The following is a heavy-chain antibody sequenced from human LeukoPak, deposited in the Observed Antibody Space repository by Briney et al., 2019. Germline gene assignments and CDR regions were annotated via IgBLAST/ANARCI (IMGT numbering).Heavy chain of an antibody. CDR2: ISSSSSYI. V-gene: IGHV3-21*01. CDR1: GFTSSSYS. Sequence: GGSLRLSCAASGFTSSSYSMNWVRQAPGKGLEWVSSISSSSSYIYYADSVKGRFTISRDNAKNSLYLQMNSLRAEDTAVYYCARDFDYGDYVGWFDPWGQGTLVTVSS. CDR3: ARDFDYGDYVGWFDP. J-gene: IGHJ5*02. D-gene: IGHD4-17*01.